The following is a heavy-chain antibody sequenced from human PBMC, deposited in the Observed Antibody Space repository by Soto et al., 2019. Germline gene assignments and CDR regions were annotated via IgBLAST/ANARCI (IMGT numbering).Heavy chain of an antibody. CDR1: GGTFSSYA. V-gene: IGHV1-69*06. CDR3: ARLASSSTYYYGMDV. J-gene: IGHJ6*02. CDR2: IIPIFGTA. D-gene: IGHD6-6*01. Sequence: SVKVSCKASGGTFSSYAISWVRQAPGQGLEWMGGIIPIFGTANYAQKFQGRVTITADKSTSTAYMELSSLRSEDTAVYYCARLASSSTYYYGMDVWGQGTTVTVSS.